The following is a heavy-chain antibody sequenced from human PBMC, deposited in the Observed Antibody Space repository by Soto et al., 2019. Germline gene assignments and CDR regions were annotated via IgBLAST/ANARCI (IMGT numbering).Heavy chain of an antibody. CDR3: AKMSSENYYDPVFS. CDR1: GFTFSDYY. CDR2: ISSTGNTI. Sequence: QVQLVESGGGLVQTSGSLRIACVASGFTFSDYYMSWVRQAPGKGLEWVSYISSTGNTIYYADSVKGRFTISRDNAKNSVYLQMNNLRAEDTALYFCAKMSSENYYDPVFSWGQGTLVTVS. J-gene: IGHJ4*02. V-gene: IGHV3-11*01. D-gene: IGHD3-22*01.